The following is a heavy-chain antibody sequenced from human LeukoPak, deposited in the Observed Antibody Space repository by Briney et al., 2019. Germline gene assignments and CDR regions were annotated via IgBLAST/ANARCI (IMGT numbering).Heavy chain of an antibody. Sequence: SETLSLTCTVSGGSISSSSCYWGWIRQPPGKGLEWIGSIYYSGSTYYNPSLKSRVTISVDTSKNQFSLKLSSVTAADTAVYYCARHPVISEHPESCSSTSCFGFNWFDPWGQGTLVTVSS. J-gene: IGHJ5*02. CDR3: ARHPVISEHPESCSSTSCFGFNWFDP. V-gene: IGHV4-39*01. D-gene: IGHD2-2*01. CDR1: GGSISSSSCY. CDR2: IYYSGST.